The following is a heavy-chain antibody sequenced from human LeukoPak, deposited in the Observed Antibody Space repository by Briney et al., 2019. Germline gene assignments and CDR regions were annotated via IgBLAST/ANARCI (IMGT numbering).Heavy chain of an antibody. Sequence: PGGSLSLSCAASGFTFSSYAMSWVRQAPGKGLEWVSAISGSGGSTYYADSVKGRFTISRDNSKNTLYLQMNSLRAEDTAVYYCAKKVYYYYYMDVWGKGTTVTVSS. CDR1: GFTFSSYA. CDR2: ISGSGGST. CDR3: AKKVYYYYYMDV. J-gene: IGHJ6*03. V-gene: IGHV3-23*01.